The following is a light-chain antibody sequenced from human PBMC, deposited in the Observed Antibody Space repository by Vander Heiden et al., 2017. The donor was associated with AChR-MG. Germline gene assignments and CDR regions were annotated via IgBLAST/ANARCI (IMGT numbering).Light chain of an antibody. CDR2: DDT. V-gene: IGKV3-20*01. Sequence: VLTQSPDSLSLSVGESATLSCRASLPFAGSYVAWYQQKGGQPPRLLVYDDTTRAAGVPDRFSGHRSRTNFTLTISGVETEDFGVYHCQSLGASPIFTFGHGTKLDLK. CDR1: LPFAGSY. CDR3: QSLGASPIFT. J-gene: IGKJ3*01.